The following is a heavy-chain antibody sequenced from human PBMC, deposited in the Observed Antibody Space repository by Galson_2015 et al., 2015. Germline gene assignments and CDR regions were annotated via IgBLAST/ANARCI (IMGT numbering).Heavy chain of an antibody. D-gene: IGHD4-17*01. J-gene: IGHJ5*02. Sequence: TLSLTCTVSGGSISSGSYYWSWIRQPAGQGLEWIGRVYTSGSTNYNPSLKSRVTISVDTSKNQFSLKLSSVTAADTAVYYCARGAHDYGAGNWFDPWGQGTLVTVSS. CDR2: VYTSGST. V-gene: IGHV4-61*02. CDR1: GGSISSGSYY. CDR3: ARGAHDYGAGNWFDP.